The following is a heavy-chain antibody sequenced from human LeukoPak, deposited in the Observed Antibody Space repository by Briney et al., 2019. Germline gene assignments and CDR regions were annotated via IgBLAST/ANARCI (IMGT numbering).Heavy chain of an antibody. CDR3: ARDSVLGAK. V-gene: IGHV1-2*06. Sequence: ASVKVSCKASGYTLAGYYLHWVRQAPGQGLEWMGRINPNTGVTNYAQNFQGRVTMTRDTSIGTAYLDLRGLRSDDTAIYYCARDSVLGAKWGQGTLVTVSS. D-gene: IGHD2-8*02. J-gene: IGHJ4*02. CDR1: GYTLAGYY. CDR2: INPNTGVT.